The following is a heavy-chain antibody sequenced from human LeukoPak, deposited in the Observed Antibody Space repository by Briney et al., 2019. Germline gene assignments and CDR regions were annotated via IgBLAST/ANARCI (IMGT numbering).Heavy chain of an antibody. CDR2: MKPNSGNT. J-gene: IGHJ4*02. D-gene: IGHD3-22*01. CDR3: ARVSWVTYYYASSGYFPLGY. V-gene: IGHV1-8*01. CDR1: GYTFTSYD. Sequence: ASGKVSCNAAGYTFTSYDINWGGRSAGQGLEWRGGMKPNSGNTGYAKKFTGSVTMSRNTSISTAYMALSRLRYEDTAVYYCARVSWVTYYYASSGYFPLGYRGQGTLVTVSS.